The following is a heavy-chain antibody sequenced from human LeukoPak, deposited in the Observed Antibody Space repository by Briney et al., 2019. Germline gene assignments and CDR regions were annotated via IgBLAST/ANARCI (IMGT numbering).Heavy chain of an antibody. V-gene: IGHV1-2*02. J-gene: IGHJ4*02. CDR2: INPNSGGT. CDR1: GYTFTGYY. CDR3: AREGAGYSGSELFDY. Sequence: ASVKVSCKASGYTFTGYYMHWVRQAPGQGLEWMGWINPNSGGTNYAQKFQGRVTMTRDTSISTAYMELSRPRSDDTAVYYCAREGAGYSGSELFDYWGQGTLVTVSS. D-gene: IGHD5-12*01.